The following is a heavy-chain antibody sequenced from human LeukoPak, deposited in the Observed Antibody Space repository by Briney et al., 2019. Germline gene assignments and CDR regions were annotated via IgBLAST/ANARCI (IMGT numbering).Heavy chain of an antibody. J-gene: IGHJ6*03. CDR3: ARGSRGGSGSYWEAWGYYYYYYMDV. CDR2: MNPNSGNT. V-gene: IGHV1-8*01. D-gene: IGHD3-10*01. CDR1: GYTFTSYD. Sequence: ASVKVSCKASGYTFTSYDINWVRQATGQGLEWMGWMNPNSGNTGYAQKFQGRVTMTRNTSISTAYMELSSLRSEDTDVYYCARGSRGGSGSYWEAWGYYYYYYMDVWGKGTTVTISS.